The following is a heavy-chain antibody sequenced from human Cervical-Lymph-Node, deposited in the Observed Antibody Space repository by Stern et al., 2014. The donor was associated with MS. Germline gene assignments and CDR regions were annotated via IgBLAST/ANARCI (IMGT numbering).Heavy chain of an antibody. CDR1: GYTFTSYY. Sequence: VHLVESGAEVKKPGASVKVSCKASGYTFTSYYMPWVRQAPGKGLEWMGIIDPSGGNKSYAQKFQGRVTMSRDTSTSTVYMELSSLRSEDTAVYYCAREIGLNWGQGTLVTVSS. CDR2: IDPSGGNK. D-gene: IGHD5/OR15-5a*01. CDR3: AREIGLN. V-gene: IGHV1-46*03. J-gene: IGHJ4*02.